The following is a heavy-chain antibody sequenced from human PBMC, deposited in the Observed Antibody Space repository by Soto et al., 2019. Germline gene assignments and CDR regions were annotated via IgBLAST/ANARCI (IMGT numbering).Heavy chain of an antibody. CDR1: GFSFSSYG. CDR3: ARDIVVVPVVMGDYHYYYNGIDF. D-gene: IGHD2-2*01. Sequence: GGTLRLSCAASGFSFSSYGMHWVRQAPGKGLEWVAVIWYDGSNKYYADSVKGRFTISRDNSKNTLYPQMNSLRAEDTAVYYFARDIVVVPVVMGDYHYYYNGIDFCGQGPTGTGSS. CDR2: IWYDGSNK. V-gene: IGHV3-33*01. J-gene: IGHJ6*02.